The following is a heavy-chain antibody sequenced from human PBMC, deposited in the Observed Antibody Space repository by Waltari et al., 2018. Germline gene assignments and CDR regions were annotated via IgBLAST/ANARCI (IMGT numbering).Heavy chain of an antibody. CDR3: AKDWVPYGSGSLFDY. V-gene: IGHV3-23*03. CDR1: GFTFSSYA. J-gene: IGHJ4*02. Sequence: EVQLLESGGGLVQPGGSLRLSCAASGFTFSSYAMSWVRPAPGKGLEWVSVIYSGGSTYYADSVKGRFTISRDNSKNTLYLQMNSLRAEDTAVYYCAKDWVPYGSGSLFDYWGQGTLVTVSS. CDR2: IYSGGST. D-gene: IGHD3-10*01.